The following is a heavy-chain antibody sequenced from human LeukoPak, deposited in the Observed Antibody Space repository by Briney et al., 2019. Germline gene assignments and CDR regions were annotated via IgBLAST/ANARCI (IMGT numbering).Heavy chain of an antibody. CDR1: GFTFSSYS. J-gene: IGHJ5*02. CDR2: ISSSSSYI. Sequence: GALRLSCAASGFTFSSYSMNWVRQAPGKGLEWVSSISSSSSYIYYADSVKGRFTISRDNAKNSLYLQMNSLRAEDTAVYYCARDKNLDLVGYFDRPGWFDPWGQGTLVTVSS. V-gene: IGHV3-21*01. CDR3: ARDKNLDLVGYFDRPGWFDP. D-gene: IGHD3-9*01.